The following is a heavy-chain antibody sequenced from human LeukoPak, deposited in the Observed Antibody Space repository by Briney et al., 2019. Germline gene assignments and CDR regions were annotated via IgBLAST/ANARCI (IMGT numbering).Heavy chain of an antibody. D-gene: IGHD4-17*01. CDR3: ARTNHDYGDYGDYYYYMDV. CDR1: GGSIGSSSYY. Sequence: SETLSLTCTVSGGSIGSSSYYWGWIRQPPGKGLAWIGSIYYSGSTYYNPSLKSRVTISVDTSKNQFSLKLSSVTAADTAVYYCARTNHDYGDYGDYYYYMDVWGKGTTVTVSS. CDR2: IYYSGST. J-gene: IGHJ6*03. V-gene: IGHV4-39*01.